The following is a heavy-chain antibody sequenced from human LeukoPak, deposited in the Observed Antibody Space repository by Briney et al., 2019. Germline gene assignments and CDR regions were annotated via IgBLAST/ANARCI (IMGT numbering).Heavy chain of an antibody. CDR1: GFTFSSYS. CDR2: ITASGTAM. J-gene: IGHJ4*02. CDR3: AKGSVLAARPSIPEY. D-gene: IGHD6-6*01. V-gene: IGHV3-48*01. Sequence: PGGSLRLSCAASGFTFSSYSMNWVRQAPGKGLEWVSHITASGTAMFYADSVKGRFTIPRDNAKNSLYLQMNSLRAEDTAVYYCAKGSVLAARPSIPEYWGQGTLVTVSS.